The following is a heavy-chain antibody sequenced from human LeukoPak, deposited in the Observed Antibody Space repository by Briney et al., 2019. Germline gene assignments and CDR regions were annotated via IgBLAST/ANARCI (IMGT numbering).Heavy chain of an antibody. V-gene: IGHV3-7*01. D-gene: IGHD5-18*01. J-gene: IGHJ4*02. CDR1: GFNFSTYW. CDR3: ARDPSRGYSYGYAYY. Sequence: GGSLRLSCAAYGFNFSTYWMSWVRQPPGKGLEWVANIMRDGSEKYYVDSVKGRFTISRDNAKNSLYLQMNSLRAEDTAVYYCARDPSRGYSYGYAYYWGEGNLVIVSS. CDR2: IMRDGSEK.